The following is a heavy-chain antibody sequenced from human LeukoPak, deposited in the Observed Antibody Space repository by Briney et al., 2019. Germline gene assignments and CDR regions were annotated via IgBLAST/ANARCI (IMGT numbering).Heavy chain of an antibody. CDR1: GFTFSGSA. J-gene: IGHJ5*02. CDR2: IRSKANSYAT. Sequence: GGSLRLSCAASGFTFSGSAMHWVRQASGKGLEWVGRIRSKANSYATAYAASVKGRFTISRDDSKNTAYLQMNSLKTEDTAAYYCARVRMGNQLLFGFDPWGQGTLVTVSS. V-gene: IGHV3-73*01. CDR3: ARVRMGNQLLFGFDP. D-gene: IGHD2-2*01.